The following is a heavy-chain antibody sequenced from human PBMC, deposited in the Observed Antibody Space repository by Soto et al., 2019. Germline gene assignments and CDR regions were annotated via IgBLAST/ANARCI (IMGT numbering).Heavy chain of an antibody. CDR3: ARDISRVATIPS. V-gene: IGHV3-48*02. J-gene: IGHJ4*02. Sequence: EVQLVESGGGLVQPGGSLRLSCAASGFTFSSYSMNWVRQAPGKGLEWVSYISSSSSTTYYADSVKGRFTTSRDNAKNSLYLQMNSLRDEDTAVYYCARDISRVATIPSWGQGTLVTVSS. CDR1: GFTFSSYS. D-gene: IGHD5-12*01. CDR2: ISSSSSTT.